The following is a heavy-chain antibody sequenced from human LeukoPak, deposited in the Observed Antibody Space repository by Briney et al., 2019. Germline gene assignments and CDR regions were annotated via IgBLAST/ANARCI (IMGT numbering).Heavy chain of an antibody. J-gene: IGHJ5*02. V-gene: IGHV4-59*01. CDR1: GGSISSYY. Sequence: SETLSLTCTVSGGSISSYYWSWIRQPPGKGLEWIGYTYYSGSTNYNPSLKSRVTISVDTSKNQFSLKLSSVTAADTAVYYCARAYGHNWFDPWGQGTLVTVSS. D-gene: IGHD2-8*01. CDR2: TYYSGST. CDR3: ARAYGHNWFDP.